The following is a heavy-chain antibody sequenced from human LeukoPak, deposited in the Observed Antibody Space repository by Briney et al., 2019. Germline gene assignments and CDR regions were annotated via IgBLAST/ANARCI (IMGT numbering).Heavy chain of an antibody. J-gene: IGHJ3*02. CDR1: GGSISKNL. Sequence: EPRSLTRAVYGGSISKNLCRWVRQPARKGLEWIGRIYTSGSTNYNPSLKSRVTMSVDTSKNQFSLKLSSVTAADTAVYYCATIGYCSSTSCGDAFDIWGQGTMVTVSS. V-gene: IGHV4-59*10. D-gene: IGHD2-2*01. CDR2: IYTSGST. CDR3: ATIGYCSSTSCGDAFDI.